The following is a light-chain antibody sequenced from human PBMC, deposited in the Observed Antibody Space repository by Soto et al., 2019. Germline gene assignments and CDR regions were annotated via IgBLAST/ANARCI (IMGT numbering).Light chain of an antibody. V-gene: IGLV2-23*03. CDR1: SSDVGSYNL. CDR3: CSYAGSSTFAYV. CDR2: EGS. Sequence: QSALTQPASVSGSPGQPITISCTGTSSDVGSYNLVSWYQQHPGKAPKLMIYEGSKRPSGVSHRFSGSKSGNTASLTISGLQAEDEADYYCCSYAGSSTFAYVFGTGTKVTVL. J-gene: IGLJ1*01.